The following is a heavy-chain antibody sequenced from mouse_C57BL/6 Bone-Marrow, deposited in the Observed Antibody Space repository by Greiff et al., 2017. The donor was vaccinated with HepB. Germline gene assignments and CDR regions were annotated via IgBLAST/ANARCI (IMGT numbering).Heavy chain of an antibody. D-gene: IGHD2-1*01. J-gene: IGHJ4*01. CDR3: AIYYGNYGAMDY. Sequence: EVKLVESGGGLVQPGESLKLSCESNEYEFPSHDMSWVRKTPEKRLELVAAINSDGGSTYYPDTMERRFIISRDNTKKTLYLQMSSLRSEDTALYYCAIYYGNYGAMDYWGQGTSVTVSS. CDR2: INSDGGST. V-gene: IGHV5-2*01. CDR1: EYEFPSHD.